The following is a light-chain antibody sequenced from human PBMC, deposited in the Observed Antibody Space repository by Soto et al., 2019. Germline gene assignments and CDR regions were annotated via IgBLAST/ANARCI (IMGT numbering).Light chain of an antibody. Sequence: DIPMTQSPYTLTGSVGDRVTITCRASQTISSWLAWYQQKPGKAPKLLIYKASTLKSGVPSRFSGSGSGTEFTLTISSLQPEDFATYYCQHFKSFPITFGQGTRLEIK. V-gene: IGKV1-5*03. CDR1: QTISSW. CDR2: KAS. CDR3: QHFKSFPIT. J-gene: IGKJ5*01.